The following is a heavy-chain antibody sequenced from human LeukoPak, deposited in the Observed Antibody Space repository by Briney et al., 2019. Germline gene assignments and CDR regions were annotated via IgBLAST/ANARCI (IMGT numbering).Heavy chain of an antibody. CDR2: IYYSGST. V-gene: IGHV4-30-4*01. J-gene: IGHJ2*01. D-gene: IGHD3-22*01. Sequence: PSETLSLTCTVSGGSISSGDYYWRWIRQPPGKGLEWIGYIYYSGSTYYNPSLKSRVTISVDTSKNQFSLKLSSVTAADTAVYYCARHSGYYPDWYFDLWGRGTLVTVSS. CDR1: GGSISSGDYY. CDR3: ARHSGYYPDWYFDL.